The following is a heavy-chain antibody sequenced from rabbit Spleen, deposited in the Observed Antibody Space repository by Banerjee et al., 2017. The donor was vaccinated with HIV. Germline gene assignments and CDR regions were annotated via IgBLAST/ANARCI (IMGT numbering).Heavy chain of an antibody. D-gene: IGHD1-1*01. CDR3: ASGYSDIYFGL. CDR1: GFSFSSGYY. J-gene: IGHJ4*01. Sequence: QQQLVESGGGLVRPGASLTLTCKASGFSFSSGYYISWVRQAPGKGLEWIGCIGAGSGTTYYASWAKGRFTISKTSSTTVTLRMTSLTAADTATYFCASGYSDIYFGLWGQGTLVTVS. V-gene: IGHV1S45*01. CDR2: IGAGSGTT.